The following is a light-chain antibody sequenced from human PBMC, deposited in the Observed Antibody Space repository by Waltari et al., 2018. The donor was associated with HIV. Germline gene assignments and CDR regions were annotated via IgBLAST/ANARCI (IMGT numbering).Light chain of an antibody. CDR2: STS. CDR3: QYFGLSQYT. Sequence: IVLTQSPGTLSLSPGESATLSCRASQAITRDFLTWYQQKPGRAPTLLVHSTSRRATGVPDTFSGRGSGTDFTLTITRLEPEDFGVYYCQYFGLSQYTFGQGTNLE. J-gene: IGKJ2*01. CDR1: QAITRDF. V-gene: IGKV3-20*01.